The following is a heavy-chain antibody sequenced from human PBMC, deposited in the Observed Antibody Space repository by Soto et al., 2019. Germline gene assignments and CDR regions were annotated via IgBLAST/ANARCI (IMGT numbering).Heavy chain of an antibody. D-gene: IGHD2-8*02. V-gene: IGHV3-48*03. Sequence: LRLSCAASGFTFRSYEMNWVRQAPGKGLEWVSYISSSGRTIYYADSVKGRFTISRDNAKNSLYLQMNSLRAEDTAVYYCGTQQSTQVVSYYFDYWGQGTLVTVS. CDR2: ISSSGRTI. J-gene: IGHJ4*02. CDR3: GTQQSTQVVSYYFDY. CDR1: GFTFRSYE.